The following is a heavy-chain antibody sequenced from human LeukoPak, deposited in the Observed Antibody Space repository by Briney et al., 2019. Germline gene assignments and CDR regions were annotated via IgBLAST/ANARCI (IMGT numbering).Heavy chain of an antibody. CDR2: INPNSGGT. J-gene: IGHJ3*02. CDR3: ARVGYCSSTSRRIRGAYSEIDAFDI. D-gene: IGHD2-2*01. V-gene: IGHV1-2*04. Sequence: ASVKVSCKASGYTFTGYYMHWVRQAPGQGLEWMGWINPNSGGTNYAQKFQGWVTMTRDTSISTAYMELSRLRSDDTAVYYCARVGYCSSTSRRIRGAYSEIDAFDIWGQGTMVTVSS. CDR1: GYTFTGYY.